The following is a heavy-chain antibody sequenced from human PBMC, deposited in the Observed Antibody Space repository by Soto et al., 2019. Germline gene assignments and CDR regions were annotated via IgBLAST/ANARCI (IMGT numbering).Heavy chain of an antibody. CDR3: ARAVVLTFTRFYDMDV. V-gene: IGHV1-69*18. Sequence: QVQLVQSGAEVKTPGSSVKVSCKASGGTFSSYSINWVRQAPGQGLEWMGRLIPMFGTTDYAQSFQGRVTFTADESTSTASIEVTNLTSEDTAVYYCARAVVLTFTRFYDMDVWGQGTTGTVAS. CDR1: GGTFSSYS. CDR2: LIPMFGTT. J-gene: IGHJ6*02. D-gene: IGHD3-9*01.